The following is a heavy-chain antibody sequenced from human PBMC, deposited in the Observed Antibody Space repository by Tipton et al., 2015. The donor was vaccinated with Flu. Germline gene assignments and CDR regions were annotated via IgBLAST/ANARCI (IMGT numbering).Heavy chain of an antibody. CDR1: GGSISSYY. CDR2: NYYSGST. V-gene: IGHV4-59*08. Sequence: TLSLTCTVSGGSISSYYWSWIRQPPGKGLEWIGYNYYSGSTNYNPSLKSRVTISVDTSKNQFHLKLSSVTAADTAVYYCARQDPSPLRGIGFDYWGQGTLVTVSA. D-gene: IGHD1-1*01. J-gene: IGHJ4*02. CDR3: ARQDPSPLRGIGFDY.